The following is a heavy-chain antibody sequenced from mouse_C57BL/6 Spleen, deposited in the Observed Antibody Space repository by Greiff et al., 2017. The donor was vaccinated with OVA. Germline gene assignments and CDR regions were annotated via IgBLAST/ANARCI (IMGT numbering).Heavy chain of an antibody. CDR3: ARGGTMDY. V-gene: IGHV3-6*01. J-gene: IGHJ4*01. CDR2: ISYDGSN. Sequence: ESGPGLVKPSQSLSLTCSVTGYSITSGYYWNWLRQFPGNKLEWMGYISYDGSNNYNPSLKNRISITRDTSKNQFFLKLNSVTTEDTATYYCARGGTMDYWGQGTSVTVSS. CDR1: GYSITSGYY.